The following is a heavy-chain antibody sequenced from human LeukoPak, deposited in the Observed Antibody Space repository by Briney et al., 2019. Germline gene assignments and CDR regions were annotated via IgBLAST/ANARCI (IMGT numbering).Heavy chain of an antibody. CDR2: ISSSSSYI. J-gene: IGHJ6*02. CDR1: GFTFSSYS. Sequence: GGPLRLSCAASGFTFSSYSMNWVRQAPGKGLEWVSSISSSSSYIYYADSVKGRFTISRDNAKNSLYLQMNSLRAEDTAVYYCARDRGRGSYYYYYGMDVWGQGTTVTVSS. V-gene: IGHV3-21*01. CDR3: ARDRGRGSYYYYYGMDV. D-gene: IGHD3-16*01.